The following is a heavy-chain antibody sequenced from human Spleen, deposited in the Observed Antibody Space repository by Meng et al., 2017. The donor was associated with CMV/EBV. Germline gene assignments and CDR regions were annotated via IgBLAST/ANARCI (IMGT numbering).Heavy chain of an antibody. CDR3: ARQKDIVVVPAAWFDP. J-gene: IGHJ5*02. CDR1: FNVRSYW. Sequence: FNVRSYWMSWVRQAPGKGLEWVANIKKDGSEKYYVDSVKGRFTISRDNAKNSLYLQMNSLRAEDTAVYYCARQKDIVVVPAAWFDPWGQGTLVTVSS. D-gene: IGHD2-2*01. CDR2: IKKDGSEK. V-gene: IGHV3-7*01.